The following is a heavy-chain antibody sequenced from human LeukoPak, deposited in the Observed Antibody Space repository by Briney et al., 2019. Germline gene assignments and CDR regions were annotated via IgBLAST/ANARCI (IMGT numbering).Heavy chain of an antibody. Sequence: GGSLRLSCAASGFTFSSYAMSWVRQAPGKGLEWVSGITGTGGSTYYADSVKGRFTISRDNSKNTLYLQMNSLRAEDTAVYHCASQWLVQGYFDYWGQGTLVAVSS. J-gene: IGHJ4*02. CDR1: GFTFSSYA. D-gene: IGHD6-19*01. CDR2: ITGTGGST. V-gene: IGHV3-23*01. CDR3: ASQWLVQGYFDY.